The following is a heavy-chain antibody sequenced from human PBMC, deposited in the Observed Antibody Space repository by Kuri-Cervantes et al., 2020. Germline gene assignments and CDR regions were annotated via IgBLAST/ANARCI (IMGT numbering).Heavy chain of an antibody. Sequence: ASVKVSCKASGYTFTSYYMHWVRQAPGQGLEWMGIINPSGGSTSYAQKFQSRVTMTRDTSTSTVYMELSSLRSEDTAVYYCARDPPIYGSGSQYGMDVWGQGTTVTVSS. D-gene: IGHD3-10*01. CDR2: INPSGGST. CDR1: GYTFTSYY. V-gene: IGHV1-46*01. J-gene: IGHJ6*02. CDR3: ARDPPIYGSGSQYGMDV.